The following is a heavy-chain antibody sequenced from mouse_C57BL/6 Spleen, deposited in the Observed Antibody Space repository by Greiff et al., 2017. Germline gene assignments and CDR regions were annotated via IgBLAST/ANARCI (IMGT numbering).Heavy chain of an antibody. D-gene: IGHD1-1*01. V-gene: IGHV1-61*01. CDR3: ARLTTVGATGTNFDY. Sequence: QVQLQQSGAELVRPGSSVKLSCKASGYTFTSYWMDWVKQRPGQGLEWIGNIYPSDSATHYNQKFKDKATLTVDKSSSTAYMQLGSLTSEDSAVYYCARLTTVGATGTNFDYWGQGTTLTVSS. J-gene: IGHJ2*01. CDR2: IYPSDSAT. CDR1: GYTFTSYW.